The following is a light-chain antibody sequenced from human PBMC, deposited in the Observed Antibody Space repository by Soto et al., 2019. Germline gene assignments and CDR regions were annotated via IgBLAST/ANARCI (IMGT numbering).Light chain of an antibody. CDR1: QSISSW. CDR3: HQYNSYSRDT. CDR2: DAS. J-gene: IGKJ2*01. V-gene: IGKV1-5*01. Sequence: DIPMTQSPSTLSASVGDRVTITCRASQSISSWLAWYQQKPGKAPKLLIYDASSLESGVPSRFSGSGSGAEFTLTISSLQPDDFATYYCHQYNSYSRDTFGQGTKLEIK.